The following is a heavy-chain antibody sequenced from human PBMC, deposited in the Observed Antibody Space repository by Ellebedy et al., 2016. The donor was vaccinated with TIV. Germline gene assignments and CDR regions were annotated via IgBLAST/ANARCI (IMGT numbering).Heavy chain of an antibody. Sequence: AASVKVSCKASGYTFIDDYIHWMRQVPGQRLEWMGWVNPRGGGTWYAQRFQGRVTMTRDTSIATAYMELSSLRSDDTAVYYCARPSDSGWYYFVSWGQGTLVSVSS. CDR3: ARPSDSGWYYFVS. V-gene: IGHV1-2*02. D-gene: IGHD6-19*01. J-gene: IGHJ4*02. CDR2: VNPRGGGT. CDR1: GYTFIDDY.